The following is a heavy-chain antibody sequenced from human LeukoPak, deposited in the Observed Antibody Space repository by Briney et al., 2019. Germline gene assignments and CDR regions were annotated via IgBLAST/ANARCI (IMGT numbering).Heavy chain of an antibody. Sequence: PSETLSLTXTVSGGSISSYYWSWIRQPPGKGLEWIGYIYYSGSTNYNPSLKSRVTISVDTSKNQFSLKLSSVTAADTAVYYCAAAYCGGDCYSALDYWGQGTLVTVSS. CDR3: AAAYCGGDCYSALDY. D-gene: IGHD2-21*02. V-gene: IGHV4-59*01. J-gene: IGHJ4*02. CDR2: IYYSGST. CDR1: GGSISSYY.